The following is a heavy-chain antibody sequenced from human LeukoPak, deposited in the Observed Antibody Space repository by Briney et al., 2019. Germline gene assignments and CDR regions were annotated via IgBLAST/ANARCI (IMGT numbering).Heavy chain of an antibody. CDR1: AFTFSTYT. D-gene: IGHD2/OR15-2a*01. Sequence: GGSLRLSCAASAFTFSTYTMDWVRQAPGKGLEWVTNMNQDGSAKNYVDSVKGRFTISRDNAKNSLYLQMNSLRAEDTAIYYCARDFNSNTFDMWGQGTTVTVSS. CDR2: MNQDGSAK. J-gene: IGHJ3*02. V-gene: IGHV3-7*01. CDR3: ARDFNSNTFDM.